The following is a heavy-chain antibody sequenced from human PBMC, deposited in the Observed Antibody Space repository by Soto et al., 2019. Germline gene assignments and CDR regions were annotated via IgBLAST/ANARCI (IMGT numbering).Heavy chain of an antibody. J-gene: IGHJ6*03. CDR1: GGSFSGYQ. V-gene: IGHV4-34*01. CDR3: ARGLIIWFGELSRRGGYYYYMDV. D-gene: IGHD3-10*01. CDR2: INDSGNI. Sequence: QVQLQQWGAGLLKPSETLSLTCAVYGGSFSGYQWSWIRQTPGKGLEWTGEINDSGNINYNPSLKSRVTILLDTPKKQISLKLSSVTAADSAVYYCARGLIIWFGELSRRGGYYYYMDVWGKGTTVTVSS.